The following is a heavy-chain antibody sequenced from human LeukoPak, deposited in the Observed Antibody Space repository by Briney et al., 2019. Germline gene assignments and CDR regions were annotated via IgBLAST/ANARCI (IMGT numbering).Heavy chain of an antibody. J-gene: IGHJ4*02. Sequence: GGSLRLSCTASGFTLGSHDMHWVRQIPGQGLEWVAAVSSGFHAFFADSVQGRFTVSREDARNSLYLQMNSLRAGDTAVYYCVREARGYHYTYFNYWGQGTLVTVSS. CDR1: GFTLGSHD. V-gene: IGHV3-13*01. CDR3: VREARGYHYTYFNY. CDR2: VSSGFHA. D-gene: IGHD4-11*01.